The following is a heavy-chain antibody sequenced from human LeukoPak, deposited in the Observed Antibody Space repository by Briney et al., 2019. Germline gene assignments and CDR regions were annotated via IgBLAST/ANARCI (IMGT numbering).Heavy chain of an antibody. CDR2: MNPNSGNT. CDR3: AIIDYGDSRGWYFDL. V-gene: IGHV1-8*02. Sequence: ASVKVSCKASGGTFSSYAINWVRQATGQGLEWMGWMNPNSGNTGYAQKFQGRVTMTRNTSISTAYMELSSLRSEDTAVYYCAIIDYGDSRGWYFDLWGRGTLVTVSS. D-gene: IGHD4-17*01. CDR1: GGTFSSYA. J-gene: IGHJ2*01.